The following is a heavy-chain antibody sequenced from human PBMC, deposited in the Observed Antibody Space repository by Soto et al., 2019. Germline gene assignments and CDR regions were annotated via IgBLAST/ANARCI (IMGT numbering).Heavy chain of an antibody. D-gene: IGHD1-26*01. CDR2: MYYSGRT. CDR1: GDSVSSGSYY. J-gene: IGHJ5*02. V-gene: IGHV4-31*03. CDR3: ARDSLVVGGPGFDL. Sequence: PSETLSLTCTVSGDSVSSGSYYWNWIRQHPGKGLEWIGYMYYSGRTYYNPSLKSRITISRDTSKNQFSLRLSSVTAADTAMYYCARDSLVVGGPGFDLWGQGTSVTVSS.